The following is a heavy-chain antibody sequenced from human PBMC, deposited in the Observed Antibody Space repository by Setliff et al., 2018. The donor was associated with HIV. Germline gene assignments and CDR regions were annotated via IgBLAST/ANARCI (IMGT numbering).Heavy chain of an antibody. D-gene: IGHD3-10*01. CDR3: ARTGAYNNYEDY. CDR2: ISGNNRIT. Sequence: ASVKVSCKTSGYKFNIFGVSWVRQAPGQGLEWMGWISGNNRITYYAQNFQSRVTLTTDTSTSTSNMELRSPRSDDTAVYYCARTGAYNNYEDYWGQGTQVTVSS. CDR1: GYKFNIFG. V-gene: IGHV1-18*01. J-gene: IGHJ4*02.